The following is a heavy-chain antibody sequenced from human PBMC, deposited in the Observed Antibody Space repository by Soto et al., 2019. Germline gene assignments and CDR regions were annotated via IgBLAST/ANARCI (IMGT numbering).Heavy chain of an antibody. V-gene: IGHV1-69*13. CDR3: ARAGHYYGSGSYYPN. CDR2: IIPIFGTA. Sequence: ASVKVSCKASGGTFSSYAISWVRQAPGQGLEWMGGIIPIFGTANYAQKFQGRVTITADESTSTAYMELSSLRSEDTAVYYCARAGHYYGSGSYYPNWGQGTLVTVSS. CDR1: GGTFSSYA. D-gene: IGHD3-10*01. J-gene: IGHJ4*02.